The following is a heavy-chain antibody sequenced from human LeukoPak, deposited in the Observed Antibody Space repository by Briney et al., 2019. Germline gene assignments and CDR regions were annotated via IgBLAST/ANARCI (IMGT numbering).Heavy chain of an antibody. V-gene: IGHV3-48*01. CDR2: ISSSSNTI. D-gene: IGHD3-22*01. J-gene: IGHJ4*02. CDR3: ARDPILYYFDSSGYYYFDH. CDR1: GITLSSYS. Sequence: PGGSLRLSCAASGITLSSYSMNWVRQAPGKGLEWVSYISSSSNTIYYADSVRGRFTTSKDSAKNSLYLQMNSLRAEDTAVYYCARDPILYYFDSSGYYYFDHWGQGTLVTVSS.